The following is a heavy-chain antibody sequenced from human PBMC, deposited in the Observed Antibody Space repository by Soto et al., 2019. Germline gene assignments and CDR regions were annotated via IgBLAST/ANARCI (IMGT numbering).Heavy chain of an antibody. CDR3: ARGIQEGFDP. J-gene: IGHJ5*02. V-gene: IGHV4-4*02. Sequence: SETLSLTCGVSGDSITTYKWWTWVRQTPGKGLEWIGYIYDSGNTRYNPSLKSRVTISLDPSKNHFSLKMTSVTGADTAVYSCARGIQEGFDPWGQGTLVTVSS. CDR1: GDSITTYKW. D-gene: IGHD5-18*01. CDR2: IYDSGNT.